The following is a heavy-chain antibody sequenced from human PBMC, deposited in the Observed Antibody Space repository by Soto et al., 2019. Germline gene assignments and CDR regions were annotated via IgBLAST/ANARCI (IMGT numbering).Heavy chain of an antibody. Sequence: QAQLVQSGAEVKKPGASVKVSCQAGGYTFADYGISWVRQAPGQGLEWVGWIGPYNGNTNYAQNLQDRVTMTTDTSTNTAYMELRSLGSDDTALYYCARCYCTVGSCYTCWHFDLWGRGTLLTVSS. CDR3: ARCYCTVGSCYTCWHFDL. CDR1: GYTFADYG. CDR2: IGPYNGNT. D-gene: IGHD2-15*01. J-gene: IGHJ2*01. V-gene: IGHV1-18*01.